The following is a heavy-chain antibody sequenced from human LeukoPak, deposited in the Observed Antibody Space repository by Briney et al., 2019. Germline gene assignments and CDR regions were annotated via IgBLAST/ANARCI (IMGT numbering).Heavy chain of an antibody. CDR1: GGSISSYY. Sequence: SETLSLTCTVSGGSISSYYWSWIRQPPGKGLEWIGYIYYSGSTNYNPSLKSRVTISVDTSKNQFSLKLSSVTAADTAVYYCARRGNSDLLFDYWGQGTLVTVSS. CDR2: IYYSGST. J-gene: IGHJ4*02. V-gene: IGHV4-59*01. D-gene: IGHD4-23*01. CDR3: ARRGNSDLLFDY.